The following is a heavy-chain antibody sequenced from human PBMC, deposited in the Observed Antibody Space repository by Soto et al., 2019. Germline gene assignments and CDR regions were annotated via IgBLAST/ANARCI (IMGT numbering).Heavy chain of an antibody. J-gene: IGHJ4*02. Sequence: EVQLLESGGGVVQPGGSLRLSCEASGFNVKKFAMGWVRQAPGAGLEWVSGISCCGGSTFYADSVKGRFSLARDDSKNTLSLQLNSLRVEDTAHYYCAKADGEQWLIPHLDNWGQGTLFTVS. D-gene: IGHD6-19*01. CDR3: AKADGEQWLIPHLDN. CDR1: GFNVKKFA. V-gene: IGHV3-23*01. CDR2: ISCCGGST.